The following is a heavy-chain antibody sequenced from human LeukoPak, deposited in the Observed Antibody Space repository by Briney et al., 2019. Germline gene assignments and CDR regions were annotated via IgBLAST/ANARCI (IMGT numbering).Heavy chain of an antibody. CDR3: ARDVSLAVAGTRSWYYFDY. CDR1: GFTFSSYE. V-gene: IGHV3-48*03. J-gene: IGHJ4*02. CDR2: ISSSGSTI. D-gene: IGHD6-19*01. Sequence: GGSLRLSCAASGFTFSSYEMNWVRQAPGKGLEWVSYISSSGSTIYYADSVKGRFTISRDNAKNSLYLQMNSLRAEDTAVYYCARDVSLAVAGTRSWYYFDYWGQGTLFTVSS.